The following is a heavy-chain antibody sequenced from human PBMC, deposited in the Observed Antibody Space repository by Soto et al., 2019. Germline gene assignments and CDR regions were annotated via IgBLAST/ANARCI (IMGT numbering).Heavy chain of an antibody. D-gene: IGHD6-19*01. V-gene: IGHV3-9*01. CDR2: ISWNSGSI. Sequence: PGGSLRLSCAASGFTFDDYAMHWVRQAPGKGLEWVSGISWNSGSIGYADSVKGRFTISRDNAKNSLYLQMNSLRAEDTALYYCARQLAVAGGFDYWGQGTLVTVSS. CDR3: ARQLAVAGGFDY. J-gene: IGHJ4*02. CDR1: GFTFDDYA.